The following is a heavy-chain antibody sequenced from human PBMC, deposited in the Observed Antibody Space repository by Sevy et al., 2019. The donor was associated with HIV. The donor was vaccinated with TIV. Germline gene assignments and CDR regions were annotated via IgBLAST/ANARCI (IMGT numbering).Heavy chain of an antibody. CDR2: ISYDGSNE. CDR3: ARDGPYDYDDFYY. V-gene: IGHV3-30-3*01. Sequence: GGSLRLSCAASGFTFSSYSMHWVRQAPGKGLEWLAVISYDGSNEYSADSVKGRFTISRDNSKNTLYLQMNSLRPEDTGVYYCARDGPYDYDDFYYWGQGTLVTVSS. D-gene: IGHD4-17*01. J-gene: IGHJ4*02. CDR1: GFTFSSYS.